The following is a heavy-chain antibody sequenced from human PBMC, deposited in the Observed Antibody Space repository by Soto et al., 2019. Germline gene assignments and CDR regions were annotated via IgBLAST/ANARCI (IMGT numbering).Heavy chain of an antibody. CDR1: GGSFSGYY. CDR3: ARGRYCSSTSCYYYYYYGMDV. V-gene: IGHV4-34*01. D-gene: IGHD2-2*01. J-gene: IGHJ6*02. CDR2: ISHSGST. Sequence: PSETLSLTCAVYGGSFSGYYWSWIRQPPGKGLEWIGEISHSGSTNYNPSLKSRVTISVDTSKNQFSLKLSSVTAADTAVYYCARGRYCSSTSCYYYYYYGMDVWGQGTTVTVSS.